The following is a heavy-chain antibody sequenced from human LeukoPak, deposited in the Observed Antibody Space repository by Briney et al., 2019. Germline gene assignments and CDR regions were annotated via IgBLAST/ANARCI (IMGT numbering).Heavy chain of an antibody. V-gene: IGHV4-39*07. Sequence: SETLSLTCTVSGGSIRTITYYWGWIRQPPGKGLEWVGHMYYRGNTFYNPSLKSRVTISVDTSKNQFSLKLRSVTAADTAVYYCARLYGNYQNYFDYWGQGTLVTVSS. CDR1: GGSIRTITYY. D-gene: IGHD1-7*01. J-gene: IGHJ4*02. CDR2: MYYRGNT. CDR3: ARLYGNYQNYFDY.